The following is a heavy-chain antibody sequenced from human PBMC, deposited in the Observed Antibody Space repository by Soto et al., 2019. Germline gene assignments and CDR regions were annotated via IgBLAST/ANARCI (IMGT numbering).Heavy chain of an antibody. J-gene: IGHJ5*01. V-gene: IGHV4-30-4*01. CDR1: RDSISTVDYL. CDR3: ARGRYCLTGRCFPNWFDS. Sequence: PSETLSLTCSVSRDSISTVDYLWALIRQPPGQALEYIGYIYKSTTTYYNPSFESRVAISLDTSKSQFSLNVTSVTAADTAVYFCARGRYCLTGRCFPNWFDSWGQGTLVTVSS. D-gene: IGHD2-15*01. CDR2: IYKSTTT.